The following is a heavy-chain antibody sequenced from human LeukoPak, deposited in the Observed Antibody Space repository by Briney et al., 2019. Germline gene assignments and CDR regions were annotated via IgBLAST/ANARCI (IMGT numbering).Heavy chain of an antibody. CDR2: IWYDGRNK. V-gene: IGHV3-33*01. CDR3: ARGYDDSSGSFDY. D-gene: IGHD3-22*01. J-gene: IGHJ4*02. Sequence: GRSLRLSCAASGFTFSSYGMHWVRQAPGEGLEWVAVIWYDGRNKYYADTVKGRSTISRDNSKKTLYLQMNSLRAEDTAVYYCARGYDDSSGSFDYWGQGTLVTVSS. CDR1: GFTFSSYG.